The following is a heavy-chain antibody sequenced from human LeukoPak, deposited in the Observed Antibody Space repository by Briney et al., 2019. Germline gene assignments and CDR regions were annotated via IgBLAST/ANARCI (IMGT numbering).Heavy chain of an antibody. CDR2: INSDGSST. J-gene: IGHJ4*02. D-gene: IGHD5-12*01. CDR3: ARGGYSGYDNFDY. CDR1: GFTFSSYW. Sequence: AGGSLRLPCAASGFTFSSYWMHWVRQAPGKGLVWVSRINSDGSSTSYADSVKGRFTISRDNAKNTLYLQMNSLRAEDTAVYYCARGGYSGYDNFDYWGQGTLVTVSS. V-gene: IGHV3-74*01.